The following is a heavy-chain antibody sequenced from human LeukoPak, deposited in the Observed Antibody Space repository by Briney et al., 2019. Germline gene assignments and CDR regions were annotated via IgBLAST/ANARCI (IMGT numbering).Heavy chain of an antibody. CDR3: ARLRTDQDQVWWTFGELSWGNWFDP. Sequence: PSETLSLTCTVSGGSISSSSYYWGWIRQPPGKGLEWIGSIYYSGSTYYNPSLKSRVTISVDTSKNQFSLKLSSVTAADTAVYYCARLRTDQDQVWWTFGELSWGNWFDPWGQGTLVTVSS. CDR2: IYYSGST. D-gene: IGHD3-10*01. CDR1: GGSISSSSYY. J-gene: IGHJ5*02. V-gene: IGHV4-39*01.